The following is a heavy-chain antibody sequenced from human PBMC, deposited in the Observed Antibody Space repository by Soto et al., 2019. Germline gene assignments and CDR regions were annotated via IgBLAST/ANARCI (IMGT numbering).Heavy chain of an antibody. CDR2: ISAYNGNT. J-gene: IGHJ5*02. V-gene: IGHV1-18*01. D-gene: IGHD4-17*01. CDR1: GYTFTSYG. Sequence: QVQLVQSGAEVKKPGASVKVSCKASGYTFTSYGISWVRQAPGQGLEWMGWISAYNGNTNYAQKRQGRVTMTTDTSTRTAYMELRSLRSDDAAVYYWARVEWADDYGDYGGWFDPWGQGTVVTVSS. CDR3: ARVEWADDYGDYGGWFDP.